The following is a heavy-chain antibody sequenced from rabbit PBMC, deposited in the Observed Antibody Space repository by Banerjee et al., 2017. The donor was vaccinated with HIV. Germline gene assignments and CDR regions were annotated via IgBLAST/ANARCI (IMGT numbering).Heavy chain of an antibody. J-gene: IGHJ3*01. CDR2: IYNGGGIT. V-gene: IGHV1S40*01. Sequence: QSLEESGGDLVKPGASLTLTCKASGFDFSSNTMCWVRQAPGKRPEWIACIYNGGGITYYASWAKGRFTISKTSSTTVTLQMTSLTVADTATYFCAREESDGGGHLKLWGQGTLVTVS. D-gene: IGHD2-1*01. CDR3: AREESDGGGHLKL. CDR1: GFDFSSNT.